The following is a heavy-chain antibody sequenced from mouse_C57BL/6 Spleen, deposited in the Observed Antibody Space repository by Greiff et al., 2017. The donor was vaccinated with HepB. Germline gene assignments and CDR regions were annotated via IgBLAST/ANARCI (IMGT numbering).Heavy chain of an antibody. D-gene: IGHD2-12*01. CDR3: ARYDLDY. V-gene: IGHV1-26*01. Sequence: VQLQQSGPELVKPGASVKISCKASGYTFTDYYMNWVKQSHGKSLEWIGDINPNNGGTSYNQKFKGKATLTVDKSSSTAYMELRSLTSEDSAVYYCARYDLDYWGQGTTLTVSS. CDR1: GYTFTDYY. J-gene: IGHJ2*01. CDR2: INPNNGGT.